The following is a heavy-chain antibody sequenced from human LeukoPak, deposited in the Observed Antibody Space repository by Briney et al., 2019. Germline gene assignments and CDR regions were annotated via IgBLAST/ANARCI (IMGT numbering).Heavy chain of an antibody. V-gene: IGHV3-9*01. CDR2: ISWNSGSI. CDR1: GFTFDDYA. D-gene: IGHD3-16*01. Sequence: GRSLRLSCAASGFTFDDYAMHWVRQAPGKGLEWVSGISWNSGSIGYADSVKGRFTISRDNAKNSLYLQMKSLRADDTAVYFCAREFEGTASGAGYWGQGTLVTVSS. J-gene: IGHJ4*02. CDR3: AREFEGTASGAGY.